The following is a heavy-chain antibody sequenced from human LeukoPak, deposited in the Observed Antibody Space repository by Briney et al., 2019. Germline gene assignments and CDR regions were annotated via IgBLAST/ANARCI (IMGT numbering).Heavy chain of an antibody. CDR2: INPSGGST. V-gene: IGHV1-46*01. CDR3: ATNAVAGYYFDY. D-gene: IGHD6-19*01. Sequence: ASVKVSCKASGYTFTSYYMHWVRQAPGQGLEWMGIINPSGGSTSYAQKFQSRVTMTRDTSTSTVYMELSSLRSEDTAVYYCATNAVAGYYFDYWGQGTLVTVSS. CDR1: GYTFTSYY. J-gene: IGHJ4*02.